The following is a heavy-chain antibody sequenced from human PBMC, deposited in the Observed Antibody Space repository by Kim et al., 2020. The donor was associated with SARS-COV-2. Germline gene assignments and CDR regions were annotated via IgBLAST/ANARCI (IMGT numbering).Heavy chain of an antibody. CDR3: AKEASGAYIDY. Sequence: GGSLRLSCVASGFTFSSYGMHWVRQAPGKGLEWVAVIWYDGSNKYYADSVKGRFTISRDNSKNTLYLQMNSLRAEDTAVYYCAKEASGAYIDYWGQGTLVTVSS. J-gene: IGHJ4*02. D-gene: IGHD3-16*01. V-gene: IGHV3-33*06. CDR1: GFTFSSYG. CDR2: IWYDGSNK.